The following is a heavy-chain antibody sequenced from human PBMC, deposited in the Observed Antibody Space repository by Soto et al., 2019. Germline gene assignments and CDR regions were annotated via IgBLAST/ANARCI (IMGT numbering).Heavy chain of an antibody. D-gene: IGHD2-2*01. Sequence: QVQLQQWGAGLLKPSETLSLTCAVYGGSLSGYYWSWIRQPPGKGPEWIGEIRHTGSTDYNPSLRSRVTISLDRANNQFSLRMSSLTAADTAVYFCARGDCSAPNCYRCRLNWFDPWGQGTLVAVSS. J-gene: IGHJ5*02. CDR1: GGSLSGYY. V-gene: IGHV4-34*01. CDR2: IRHTGST. CDR3: ARGDCSAPNCYRCRLNWFDP.